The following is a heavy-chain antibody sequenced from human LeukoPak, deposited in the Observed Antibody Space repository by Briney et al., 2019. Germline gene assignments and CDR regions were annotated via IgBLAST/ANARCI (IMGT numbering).Heavy chain of an antibody. J-gene: IGHJ3*02. V-gene: IGHV4-61*02. CDR3: ARASYYDSSGYYYAAAFDI. CDR2: IYTSGST. CDR1: GGSISSGSYY. Sequence: SQTLSLTCTVSGGSISSGSYYWSWIRQPAGKGLEWIGRIYTSGSTNYNPSLKSRVTISVDTSKNQFSLKLSSVTAADTAVYYCARASYYDSSGYYYAAAFDIWGKGQWSPSLQ. D-gene: IGHD3-22*01.